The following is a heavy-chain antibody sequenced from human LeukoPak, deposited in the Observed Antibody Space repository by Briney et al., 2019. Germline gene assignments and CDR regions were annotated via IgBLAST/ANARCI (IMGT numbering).Heavy chain of an antibody. D-gene: IGHD5-12*01. CDR2: ISYDGSNK. Sequence: GRSLRLSCAASGFTFSSYGIHWVRQAPGKGMEWMAVISYDGSNKYYAGSVKGRFTISRDNSKNTLYLQMNSLRAEDSAVYYCAKDLGAGYEAPDYWGQGTLVTVSS. J-gene: IGHJ4*02. V-gene: IGHV3-30*18. CDR1: GFTFSSYG. CDR3: AKDLGAGYEAPDY.